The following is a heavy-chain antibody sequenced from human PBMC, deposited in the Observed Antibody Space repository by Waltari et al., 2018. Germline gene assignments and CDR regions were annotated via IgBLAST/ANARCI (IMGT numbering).Heavy chain of an antibody. D-gene: IGHD6-19*01. J-gene: IGHJ5*02. CDR2: IYISGST. V-gene: IGHV4-4*07. CDR1: GASISSNY. CDR3: ARNWYSSGWYWFDP. Sequence: QVQLQESGPGLVKPSETLSLTCTVSGASISSNYWSWIRQPAGKGLEWIGRIYISGSTNYNPSLQSRVTMSVDTSKNQFSLKLSSVTAADTAVYYCARNWYSSGWYWFDPWGQGTVVTVSS.